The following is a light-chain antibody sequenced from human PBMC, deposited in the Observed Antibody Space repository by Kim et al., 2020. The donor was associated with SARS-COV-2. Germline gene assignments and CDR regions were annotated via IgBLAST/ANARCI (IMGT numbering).Light chain of an antibody. CDR1: QDISNY. V-gene: IGKV1-27*01. Sequence: ASVGDRVTITCRASQDISNYLDWFQLKPEKAPKLLIYAASALQPGVPSRFSGSGSGTDFTLTVTSLQPEDVATYYCQKCDSAPWTFGQGTKVDIK. J-gene: IGKJ1*01. CDR2: AAS. CDR3: QKCDSAPWT.